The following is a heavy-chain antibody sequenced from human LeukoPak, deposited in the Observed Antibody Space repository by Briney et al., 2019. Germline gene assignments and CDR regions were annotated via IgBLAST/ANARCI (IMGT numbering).Heavy chain of an antibody. CDR1: GGTFSSYA. CDR3: ARDAMVDDYSNYNWFDP. V-gene: IGHV1-69*13. Sequence: ASVKVSCKASGGTFSSYAISWVRQAPGQGLEWMGGIIPIFGTASYAQKFQGRVTITADESTSTAYMELSSLRSEDTAVYYCARDAMVDDYSNYNWFDPWGQGTLVTVSS. D-gene: IGHD4-11*01. J-gene: IGHJ5*02. CDR2: IIPIFGTA.